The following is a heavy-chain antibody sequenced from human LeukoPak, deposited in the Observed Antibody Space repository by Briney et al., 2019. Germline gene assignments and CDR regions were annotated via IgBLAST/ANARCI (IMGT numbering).Heavy chain of an antibody. J-gene: IGHJ4*02. CDR3: ARGVYYGAGSYYKKGPFDY. CDR2: INHSGST. CDR1: GGSFSGYY. Sequence: SETLSLTCAVYGGSFSGYYWSWIRQPPGKGLEWIGEINHSGSTNYNPSLKSRVTISVDTSKNQFSLELSSVTAADTAVYYCARGVYYGAGSYYKKGPFDYWGQGTLVTVSS. V-gene: IGHV4-34*01. D-gene: IGHD3-10*01.